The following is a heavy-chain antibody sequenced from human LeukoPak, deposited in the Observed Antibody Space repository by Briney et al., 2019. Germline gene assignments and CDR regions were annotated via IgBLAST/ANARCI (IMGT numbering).Heavy chain of an antibody. CDR2: INYSGST. CDR1: GGSITSGAYY. J-gene: IGHJ4*02. Sequence: SETLSLTCTVSGGSITSGAYYWGWIRQPPGKGLEWLASINYSGSTYPIPSLKSRVTISVDTSKNQFSLKLISVTAADTAVYYCARNRRSYDSSGYQNYFAYWGKGTLVIVSS. CDR3: ARNRRSYDSSGYQNYFAY. V-gene: IGHV4-39*01. D-gene: IGHD3-22*01.